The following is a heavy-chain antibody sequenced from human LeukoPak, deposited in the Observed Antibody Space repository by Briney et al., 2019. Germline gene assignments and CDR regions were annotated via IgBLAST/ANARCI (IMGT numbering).Heavy chain of an antibody. Sequence: SETLSLTCTVSGGSISSYYWSWIRQPPGKGLEWIGYIYTSGSTNYNPSLKSQVTISVDTSRNQFSLKLSSVTAADTAVYYCASSSSSWYSLHYFDYWGQGTLVTVSS. CDR3: ASSSSSWYSLHYFDY. J-gene: IGHJ4*02. CDR1: GGSISSYY. CDR2: IYTSGST. V-gene: IGHV4-4*09. D-gene: IGHD6-13*01.